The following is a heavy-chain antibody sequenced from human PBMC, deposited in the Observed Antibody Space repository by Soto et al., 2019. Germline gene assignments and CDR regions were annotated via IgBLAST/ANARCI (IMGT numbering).Heavy chain of an antibody. CDR3: AREPRYCRGGSCSITGDAYDI. V-gene: IGHV3-66*01. J-gene: IGHJ3*02. D-gene: IGHD2-15*01. CDR1: GFIVSDTY. Sequence: VQLVESGGGLVQPGGSLRLSCTASGFIVSDTYVNWVRQAPGKGLEWVSVISNRGDTHYADSVRGRFSLSRDISDNYLQRQMNSLRVEDTAVYYCAREPRYCRGGSCSITGDAYDICGQGTMVTVSS. CDR2: ISNRGDT.